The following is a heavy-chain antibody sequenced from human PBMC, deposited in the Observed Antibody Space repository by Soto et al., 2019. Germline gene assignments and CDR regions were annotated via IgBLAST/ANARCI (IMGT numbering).Heavy chain of an antibody. CDR1: GFTFSSYA. CDR3: AKDHRTTVTTPFYYYYGMDV. D-gene: IGHD4-17*01. J-gene: IGHJ6*02. Sequence: EVQLLESGGGLVQPGGSLRLSCAASGFTFSSYAMSWVRQAPGKGLEWVSGISGSGGSTYYADSVKGRFTISGDNSKNTLYLQMNSLRAEDSAVYYCAKDHRTTVTTPFYYYYGMDVWGQGTTVTVSS. V-gene: IGHV3-23*01. CDR2: ISGSGGST.